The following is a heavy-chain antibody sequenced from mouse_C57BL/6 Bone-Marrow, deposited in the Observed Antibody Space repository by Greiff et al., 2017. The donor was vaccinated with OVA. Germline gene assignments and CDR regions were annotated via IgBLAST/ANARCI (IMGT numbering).Heavy chain of an antibody. V-gene: IGHV7-3*01. CDR1: GFTFTDYY. CDR3: ARYLYYFDY. Sequence: EVQRVESGGGLVQPGGSLSLSCAASGFTFTDYYMSWVRQPPGKALEWLGFIRNKANGYTTEYSASVKGRSTISRDNSQSILYLQMNALRAEDSATYYCARYLYYFDYWGQGTTLTVSS. J-gene: IGHJ2*01. CDR2: IRNKANGYTT.